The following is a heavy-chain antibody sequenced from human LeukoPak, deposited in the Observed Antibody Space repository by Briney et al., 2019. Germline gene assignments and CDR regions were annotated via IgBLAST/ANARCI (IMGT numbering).Heavy chain of an antibody. CDR1: GGSISSYY. CDR3: AGTAYHYFDY. J-gene: IGHJ4*02. Sequence: SETLSLTCSVSGGSISSYYWSWIRQPAGEGLEWIGRIYSGGSTNYNPSLKSRVTMSVDTSKNQFSLKLSSVTAADTAVYYCAGTAYHYFDYWGQGTLVTVSS. CDR2: IYSGGST. V-gene: IGHV4-4*07. D-gene: IGHD3-16*01.